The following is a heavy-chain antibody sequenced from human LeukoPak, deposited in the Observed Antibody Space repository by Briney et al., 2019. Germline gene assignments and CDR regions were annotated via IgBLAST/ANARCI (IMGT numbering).Heavy chain of an antibody. CDR2: ISDSGGRT. Sequence: GGSLRLSCAASGFTFSSYAMSWVRQAPGKGLEWVSAISDSGGRTYYADSVKGRCTISRDNSKNTLYLQMNSLRVEDTAVYYCARGLFLSGYLDAFDIWGQGTVVTVSS. D-gene: IGHD3-22*01. V-gene: IGHV3-23*01. CDR3: ARGLFLSGYLDAFDI. CDR1: GFTFSSYA. J-gene: IGHJ3*02.